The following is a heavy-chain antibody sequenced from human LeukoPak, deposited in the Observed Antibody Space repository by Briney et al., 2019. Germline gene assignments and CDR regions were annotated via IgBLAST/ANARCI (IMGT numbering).Heavy chain of an antibody. J-gene: IGHJ1*01. CDR3: AKDIGPWGSSSQYFQH. V-gene: IGHV3-30*02. D-gene: IGHD6-13*01. Sequence: GGSLRLSCAASGFTFSSYGMHWVRQAPGKGLEWVAFIRYDGSNKYYADSVRGRFTISRDNAKNSLYLQMNSLRAEDTALYYCAKDIGPWGSSSQYFQHWGQGTLVTVSS. CDR2: IRYDGSNK. CDR1: GFTFSSYG.